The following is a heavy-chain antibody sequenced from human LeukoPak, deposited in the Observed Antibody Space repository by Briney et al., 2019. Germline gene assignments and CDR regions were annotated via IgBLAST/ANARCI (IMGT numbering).Heavy chain of an antibody. V-gene: IGHV1-69*04. CDR1: GGTFSSYA. Sequence: ASVKVSCKASGGTFSSYATSWVRQAPGQGLEWMGRIIPILGIANYAQKFQGRVTITADKSTSTAYMELSSLRSEDTAVHYCARDRRGVIDFDYWGQGTLVTVSS. CDR2: IIPILGIA. J-gene: IGHJ4*02. D-gene: IGHD3-10*01. CDR3: ARDRRGVIDFDY.